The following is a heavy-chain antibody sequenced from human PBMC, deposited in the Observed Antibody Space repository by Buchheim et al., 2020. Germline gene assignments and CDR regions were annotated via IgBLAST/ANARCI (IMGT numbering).Heavy chain of an antibody. D-gene: IGHD5-12*01. Sequence: QVQLVESGGGVVQPGRSLRLSCAASGFTFSSYGMHWVRQAPGKGLEWVAVIWYDGSNKYYADSVKGRFTISRDNSKTTLYLQMNSLRAEDTAVYYCARLQVATIFWGIDYWGQGTL. V-gene: IGHV3-33*01. CDR2: IWYDGSNK. CDR1: GFTFSSYG. CDR3: ARLQVATIFWGIDY. J-gene: IGHJ4*02.